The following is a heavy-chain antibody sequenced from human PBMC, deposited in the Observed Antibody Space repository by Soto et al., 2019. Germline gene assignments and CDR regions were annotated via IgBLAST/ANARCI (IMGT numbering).Heavy chain of an antibody. CDR1: GFAFTSSA. CDR3: AKWPPSPKRGVTSH. J-gene: IGHJ4*02. Sequence: EVQLLESGGGLVQPGGSLRLSCATSGFAFTSSAMAWVRQTPGKGLQWVSAITVAGGGTYYADSVKGRFTISRDNSKKTLYLQMNSLSDEDTALHFCAKWPPSPKRGVTSHWGQGTLVTVSS. CDR2: ITVAGGGT. D-gene: IGHD3-10*01. V-gene: IGHV3-23*01.